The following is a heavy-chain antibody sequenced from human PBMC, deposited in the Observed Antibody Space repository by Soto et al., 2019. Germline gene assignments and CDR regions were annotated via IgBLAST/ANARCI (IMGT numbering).Heavy chain of an antibody. D-gene: IGHD3-3*01. CDR2: IVPNVGTV. CDR3: ARRDTSGFLRYFDN. J-gene: IGHJ4*02. V-gene: IGHV1-69*06. Sequence: QMQLVQSGAEVKKPGSSVKVSCKASGGTLSSFINYPINWVRQAPGQGLEWMGGIVPNVGTVNYAEKFQGGVTITADKSTGTVYMDVSSLRYEDTALYYSARRDTSGFLRYFDNWGQGTLVTVSS. CDR1: GGTLSSFINYP.